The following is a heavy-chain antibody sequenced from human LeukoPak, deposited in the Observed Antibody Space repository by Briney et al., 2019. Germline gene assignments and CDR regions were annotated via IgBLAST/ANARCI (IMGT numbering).Heavy chain of an antibody. CDR3: ARSNAYGDLTAIDY. V-gene: IGHV4-34*01. CDR2: INHSGST. CDR1: GGSFSGYY. J-gene: IGHJ4*02. D-gene: IGHD4-17*01. Sequence: PSETLSLTCAVYGGSFSGYYWSWIRQPPGKGLEWIGEINHSGSTNYSPSLKSRVTISVDTSKNQFSLKLSSVTAADTAVYYCARSNAYGDLTAIDYWGQRTLVTVSS.